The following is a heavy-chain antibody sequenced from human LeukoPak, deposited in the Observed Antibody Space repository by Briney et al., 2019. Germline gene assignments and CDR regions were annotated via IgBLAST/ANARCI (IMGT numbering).Heavy chain of an antibody. CDR3: ADLVYCSSSSCYEPFNQT. CDR1: GGTFSRLT. Sequence: GASVKVSCKASGGTFSRLTANWVRQAPGQGLEWMGGIIPIFGRANYAQKFQGRVTITADDSSSTAYMELSSLRSEDTAVYYCADLVYCSSSSCYEPFNQTWGQGTLVTVSP. V-gene: IGHV1-69*13. D-gene: IGHD2-2*01. J-gene: IGHJ4*02. CDR2: IIPIFGRA.